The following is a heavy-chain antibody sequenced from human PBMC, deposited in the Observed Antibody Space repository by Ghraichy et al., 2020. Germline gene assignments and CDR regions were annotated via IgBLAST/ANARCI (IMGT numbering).Heavy chain of an antibody. D-gene: IGHD1-26*01. J-gene: IGHJ4*02. CDR1: GFTFNTYW. V-gene: IGHV3-7*01. CDR3: VREGAWSSPTH. Sequence: GGSLRLSCAASGFTFNTYWMSWVRQAPGKGLEWVANINQDGSEDHYLDSVMGRFTISRDNAESSLYLQMTSLRAEDTAIYYCVREGAWSSPTHWGLGTLVIVSS. CDR2: INQDGSED.